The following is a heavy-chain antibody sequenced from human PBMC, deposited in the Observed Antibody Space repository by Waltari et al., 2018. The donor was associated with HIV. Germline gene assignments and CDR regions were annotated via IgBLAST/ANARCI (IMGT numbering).Heavy chain of an antibody. V-gene: IGHV3-21*01. D-gene: IGHD6-19*01. J-gene: IGHJ3*02. CDR1: GFTFSSYS. Sequence: EVQLVESGGGLVKPGGSLRLSCAASGFTFSSYSMNWVRHAPGKGLGGDCSISSRRSDKYYADSVKGRFTITGDKAKNSLYLKMNSVRDEDTAVYYCARDLGEAVADRAFDIWGQGTMVTVSS. CDR3: ARDLGEAVADRAFDI. CDR2: ISSRRSDK.